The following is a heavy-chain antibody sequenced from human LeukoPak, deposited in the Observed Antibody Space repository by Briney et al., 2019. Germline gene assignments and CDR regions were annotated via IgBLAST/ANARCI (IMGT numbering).Heavy chain of an antibody. Sequence: LGESPKISCKGSGYSFTSYWIGWVRQMPGKGLEWMGVFYPGDSDTRYSPSFQGRVTISADNSISTAYLQWSSLKASDTAIYYCASRIAVAGTGFDYWGQGTLVTVSS. J-gene: IGHJ4*02. D-gene: IGHD6-19*01. CDR3: ASRIAVAGTGFDY. V-gene: IGHV5-51*01. CDR1: GYSFTSYW. CDR2: FYPGDSDT.